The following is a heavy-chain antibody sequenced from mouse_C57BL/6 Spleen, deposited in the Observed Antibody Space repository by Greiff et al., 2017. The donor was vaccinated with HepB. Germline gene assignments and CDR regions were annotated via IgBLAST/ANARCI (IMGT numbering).Heavy chain of an antibody. CDR1: GFTFSSYA. Sequence: EVHLVESGGGLVKPGGSLKLSCAASGFTFSSYAMSWVRQTPEKRLEWVATISDGGSYTYYPDNVKGRFTISRDNAKNNLYLQMSHLKSEDTAMYYCARAPYSAWFAYWGQRTLVTVSA. D-gene: IGHD1-1*01. J-gene: IGHJ3*01. CDR3: ARAPYSAWFAY. V-gene: IGHV5-4*01. CDR2: ISDGGSYT.